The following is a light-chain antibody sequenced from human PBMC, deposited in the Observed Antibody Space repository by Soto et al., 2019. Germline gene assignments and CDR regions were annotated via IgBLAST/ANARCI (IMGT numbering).Light chain of an antibody. CDR1: QSVSSYY. Sequence: EIVLAQSPGTLSFSPGERATLSCRASQSVSSYYLAWYQQKPGQAPRLLFYAATRRATGIPDRFSGSGSGTDFTLTISTLEPDDFAVYYCHHFGSSPETFGQGTKVDIK. J-gene: IGKJ1*01. CDR2: AAT. V-gene: IGKV3-20*01. CDR3: HHFGSSPET.